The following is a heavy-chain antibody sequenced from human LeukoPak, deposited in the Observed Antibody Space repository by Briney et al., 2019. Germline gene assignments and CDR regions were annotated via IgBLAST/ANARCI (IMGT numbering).Heavy chain of an antibody. Sequence: GGSLRLSCAASGFTFSSYAMSWVRQAPGKGLEWVSAISGSGGSTYYADSVKGRFTISRDNPKNSVYLQMNSLRAEDTAVYYCARLSVFLESFLPYYYMDVWGKGTTVIVSS. V-gene: IGHV3-23*01. CDR3: ARLSVFLESFLPYYYMDV. CDR1: GFTFSSYA. J-gene: IGHJ6*03. CDR2: ISGSGGST. D-gene: IGHD3-3*01.